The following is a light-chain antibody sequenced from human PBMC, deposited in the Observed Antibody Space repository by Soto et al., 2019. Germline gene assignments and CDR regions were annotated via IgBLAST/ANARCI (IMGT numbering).Light chain of an antibody. CDR3: QQRSKWPLT. J-gene: IGKJ4*01. V-gene: IGKV3-11*01. CDR2: DAS. CDR1: PSVTNF. Sequence: EIVLTQSPATLSLSPGERATLSCRASPSVTNFLAWYQQKPGQAPRLLIYDASNRATGIPARFSGSGSGTDFTLTISSLEPEDFAVYYCQQRSKWPLTFGGGTKVETK.